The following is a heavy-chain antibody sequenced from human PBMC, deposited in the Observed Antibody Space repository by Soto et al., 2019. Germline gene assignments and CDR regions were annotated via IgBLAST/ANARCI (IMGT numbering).Heavy chain of an antibody. Sequence: ASVKVSCKASGYAFINYYMHWVRQAPGQGLEWMGIINPNGGSTTYAQKFQGRVTLTRDTSTNTVNMELSSLRSEDTAVYYCAREKWLVRRNDPFDIWGQGTMVTVSS. J-gene: IGHJ3*02. CDR2: INPNGGST. CDR3: AREKWLVRRNDPFDI. V-gene: IGHV1-46*01. CDR1: GYAFINYY. D-gene: IGHD6-19*01.